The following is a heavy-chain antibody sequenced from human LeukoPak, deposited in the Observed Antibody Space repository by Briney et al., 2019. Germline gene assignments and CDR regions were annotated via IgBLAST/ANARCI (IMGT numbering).Heavy chain of an antibody. CDR3: AIRAHVVSTGAFDI. CDR2: VIPKFDTA. J-gene: IGHJ3*02. V-gene: IGHV1-69*13. CDR1: GGTFSIYA. Sequence: ASVKVSCKASGGTFSIYAINWIRQAPGQGLEWMGGVIPKFDTANYAQKFQGRLTITADASTTTAYMELSSLRSEDTAVYYCAIRAHVVSTGAFDIWGQGTMVTVSS. D-gene: IGHD3-22*01.